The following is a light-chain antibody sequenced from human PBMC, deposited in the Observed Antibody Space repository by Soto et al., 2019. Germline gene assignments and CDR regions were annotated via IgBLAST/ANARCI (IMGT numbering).Light chain of an antibody. CDR1: QSSSSW. Sequence: DIQMTQSPSTLAASVGDRVTITCRASQSSSSWLAWYQQKPGKAPKLLIYDASSLESGVPSRFSGSGSGTEFILAISSLQPDDFATYYCQHYNSFCPFGQGTKV. CDR3: QHYNSFCP. CDR2: DAS. V-gene: IGKV1-5*01. J-gene: IGKJ1*01.